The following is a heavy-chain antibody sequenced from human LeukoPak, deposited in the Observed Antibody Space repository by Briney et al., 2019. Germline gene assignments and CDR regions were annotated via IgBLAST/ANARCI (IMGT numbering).Heavy chain of an antibody. D-gene: IGHD3-22*01. Sequence: GASVKVSFTASGYTFTIYGISWVRQAPGQGLEWMGWISAYNGNTNYAQKLQGRVTMTTDTSTSTAYMELRSLRSDDTAVYYCARAYDSSGFNPINWFDPWGQGTLVTVSS. CDR3: ARAYDSSGFNPINWFDP. V-gene: IGHV1-18*01. J-gene: IGHJ5*02. CDR1: GYTFTIYG. CDR2: ISAYNGNT.